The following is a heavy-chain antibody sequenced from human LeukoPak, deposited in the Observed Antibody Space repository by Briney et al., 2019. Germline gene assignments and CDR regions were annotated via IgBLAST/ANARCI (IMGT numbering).Heavy chain of an antibody. CDR2: IRYDGSNK. Sequence: GRSLRLSCAASGFTFSSYAMHWVRQAPGKGLEWVAFIRYDGSNKYYADSVKGRFTISRDNSKNTLYLQMNSLRAEDTAVYYCAKVNSGWVIGAFDIWGQGTMVTVSS. D-gene: IGHD6-19*01. CDR3: AKVNSGWVIGAFDI. CDR1: GFTFSSYA. V-gene: IGHV3-30*04. J-gene: IGHJ3*02.